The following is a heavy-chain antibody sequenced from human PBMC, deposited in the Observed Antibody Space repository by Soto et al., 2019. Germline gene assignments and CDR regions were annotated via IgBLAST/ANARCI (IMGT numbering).Heavy chain of an antibody. CDR1: SFTFTSYD. CDR2: ISSDGTKK. J-gene: IGHJ4*02. CDR3: AKDPYGDSFF. V-gene: IGHV3-30*18. Sequence: ESGGGVVQPGRSLRLSCAASSFTFTSYDLHWVRQAPGKGLEWVAFISSDGTKKYYADSVKGRFTISRDNSKNTLYLQMXSLKPEDTAVYXXAKDPYGDSFFWGQGTLLTVSS. D-gene: IGHD4-17*01.